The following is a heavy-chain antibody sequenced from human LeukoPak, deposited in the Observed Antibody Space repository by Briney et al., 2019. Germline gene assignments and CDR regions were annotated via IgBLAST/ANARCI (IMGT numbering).Heavy chain of an antibody. CDR1: GYSFTSYW. CDR3: ARTWYSSSSPPEVDWFDP. J-gene: IGHJ5*02. D-gene: IGHD6-6*01. Sequence: GESLKISCKGSGYSFTSYWIGWVRQMPGKGLEWMGIIYPGDSDTRYSPSFQGQVTISADKSISTAYLQWSSLKASDTAMYYCARTWYSSSSPPEVDWFDPWGQGTLVTVSS. CDR2: IYPGDSDT. V-gene: IGHV5-51*01.